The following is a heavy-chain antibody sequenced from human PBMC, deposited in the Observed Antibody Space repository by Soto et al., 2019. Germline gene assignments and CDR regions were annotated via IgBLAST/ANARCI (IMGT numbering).Heavy chain of an antibody. CDR1: GGTFSSYA. CDR3: ARGQKATYYYDSSGYWDWFDP. J-gene: IGHJ5*02. V-gene: IGHV1-69*01. D-gene: IGHD3-22*01. Sequence: QVQLVQSGAGVKKPGSSVKVSCKASGGTFSSYAISWVRQAPGQGLEWMGGIIPIFGTANYAQKFQGRVTITADESTSTAYMELSSLRSEDTAVYYCARGQKATYYYDSSGYWDWFDPWGQGTLVTVSS. CDR2: IIPIFGTA.